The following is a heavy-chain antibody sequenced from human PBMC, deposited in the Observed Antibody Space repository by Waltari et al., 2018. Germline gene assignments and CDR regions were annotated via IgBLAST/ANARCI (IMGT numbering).Heavy chain of an antibody. CDR3: ATYIGASVGTAAFDV. D-gene: IGHD5-12*01. CDR2: VSYIGTT. J-gene: IGHJ3*01. CDR1: GVSITSNRHY. Sequence: QLQLQESGPRLVRPSETLSLICRVSGVSITSNRHYCAWIRQSPGQGLEWIGTVSYIGTTYISPSLKSRVSVSRDTSKNQVSLILGSVTAADMAVYYCATYIGASVGTAAFDVWGQGTMVTVSS. V-gene: IGHV4-39*01.